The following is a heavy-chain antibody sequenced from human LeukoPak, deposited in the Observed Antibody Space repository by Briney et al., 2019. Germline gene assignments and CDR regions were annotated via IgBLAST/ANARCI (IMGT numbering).Heavy chain of an antibody. CDR1: GFTFSSFS. Sequence: GGSLRLSCAASGFTFSSFSINWVRQAPGKGLERVSSISSSSYIYYADSMKGRFTISRDNAKNSLYLQMNSLRAEDTAVYYCARSIAVAGYDYWGQGTLVTVSS. V-gene: IGHV3-21*01. D-gene: IGHD6-19*01. CDR3: ARSIAVAGYDY. J-gene: IGHJ4*02. CDR2: ISSSSYI.